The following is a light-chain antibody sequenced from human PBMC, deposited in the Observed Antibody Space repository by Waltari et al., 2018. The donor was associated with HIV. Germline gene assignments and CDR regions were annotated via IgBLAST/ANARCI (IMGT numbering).Light chain of an antibody. CDR1: RSNIGAGYF. V-gene: IGLV1-40*01. CDR3: QSYDSSLRASV. J-gene: IGLJ2*01. Sequence: QSALTQPPSVSGAPGQRVTISCTGNRSNIGAGYFVHWYQHLPGTPPNLLVYSDINRPSGVPDRFSGSKSGTSASLVITGLQAEDEADYYCQSYDSSLRASVFGGGTKLTVL. CDR2: SDI.